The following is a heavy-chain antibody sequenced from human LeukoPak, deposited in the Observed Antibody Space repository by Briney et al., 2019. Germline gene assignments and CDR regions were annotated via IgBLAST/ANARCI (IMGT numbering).Heavy chain of an antibody. CDR3: ARPTRGYCSGGSCYATPHGWFDP. CDR1: GYSISSGYY. J-gene: IGHJ5*02. Sequence: KPSETLSLTCAVSGYSISSGYYWGWIRQPPRKGLEWIGCIYHSGSTYYNPSLKSRVTISVDTSKNQFSLKLSSVTAADTAVYYCARPTRGYCSGGSCYATPHGWFDPWGQGTLVTVSS. V-gene: IGHV4-38-2*01. CDR2: IYHSGST. D-gene: IGHD2-15*01.